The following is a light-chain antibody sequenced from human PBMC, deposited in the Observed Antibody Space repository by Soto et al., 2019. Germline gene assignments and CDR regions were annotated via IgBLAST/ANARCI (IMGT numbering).Light chain of an antibody. CDR1: QSVSLS. V-gene: IGKV3D-11*02. J-gene: IGKJ5*01. CDR2: DAS. CDR3: QQRGNWHPPIS. Sequence: EIVLTQSPATLSVSLGDSATLSCRASQSVSLSLAWYQMRPGQPPRLLIHDASSRVTGVPARFSGSGSETDFTLTISSLQPEDFAVYYCQQRGNWHPPISFGQGTRLEIK.